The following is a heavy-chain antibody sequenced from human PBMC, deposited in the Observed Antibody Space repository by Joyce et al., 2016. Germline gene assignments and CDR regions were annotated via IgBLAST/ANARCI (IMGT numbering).Heavy chain of an antibody. J-gene: IGHJ4*02. CDR3: TRSVPHGDGNKRGIDI. CDR1: GYSFTSYA. D-gene: IGHD2/OR15-2a*01. CDR2: IHAGSGVT. V-gene: IGHV1-3*01. Sequence: GASMTVSCKASGYSFTSYAINWVRQAPGQGLEWMGRIHAGSGVTMFSQKFHDRVSISRDTSARTVYMEVRGLISADTVTYYCTRSVPHGDGNKRGIDIWGQGTLVTVSS.